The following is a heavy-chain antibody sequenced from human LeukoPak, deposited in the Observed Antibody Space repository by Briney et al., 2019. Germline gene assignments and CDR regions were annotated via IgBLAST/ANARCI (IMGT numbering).Heavy chain of an antibody. Sequence: GGSLRLSCVASGFTFSYFGMHWVSQAPGKGLEWVAFIREDGSNEYYAESVKGRFTISRDNSKNTLYLQMNSLRVEDTAAYYCAKIEGKYQLANIPDSWGQGTLVTVSS. J-gene: IGHJ4*02. CDR2: IREDGSNE. CDR1: GFTFSYFG. D-gene: IGHD2-2*01. V-gene: IGHV3-30*02. CDR3: AKIEGKYQLANIPDS.